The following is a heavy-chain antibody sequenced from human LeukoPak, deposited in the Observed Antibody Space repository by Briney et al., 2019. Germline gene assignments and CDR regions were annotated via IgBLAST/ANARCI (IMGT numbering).Heavy chain of an antibody. V-gene: IGHV3-74*01. CDR2: FKGDGSST. Sequence: GSLRLSCAASGFTFSTYWMHWVRQAPGKGLVWVARFKGDGSSTIYADSVKGRFTISRDNSKNTLYLQTSSLRVEDTAVYYCARASTTVPNLLDHWGRGTLVTVSS. CDR1: GFTFSTYW. CDR3: ARASTTVPNLLDH. J-gene: IGHJ4*02. D-gene: IGHD4-17*01.